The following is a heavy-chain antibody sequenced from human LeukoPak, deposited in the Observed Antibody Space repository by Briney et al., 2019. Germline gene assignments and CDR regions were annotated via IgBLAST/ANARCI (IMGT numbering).Heavy chain of an antibody. CDR1: VGSITSDGYS. D-gene: IGHD3-16*02. J-gene: IGHJ4*02. CDR2: IYHSGSS. Sequence: PSQTLSLTCAVSVGSITSDGYSWSWIRQPPGKGLEWIGYIYHSGSSYYNPSLKSRVTISVDRSKNQFFLKLSSVTAADTAVYYCARARDYVWGNYLDRWFDYWGQGTLVTVSS. CDR3: ARARDYVWGNYLDRWFDY. V-gene: IGHV4-30-2*01.